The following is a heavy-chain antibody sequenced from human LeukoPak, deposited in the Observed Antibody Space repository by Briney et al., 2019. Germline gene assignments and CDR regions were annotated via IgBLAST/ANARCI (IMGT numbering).Heavy chain of an antibody. D-gene: IGHD6-19*01. J-gene: IGHJ4*02. Sequence: PSETLSLTCTVSGGSISSGSYYWSWIRQPAGKELEWIGRIYTSGSTNYNPSLKSRVTISVDTSKNQFSLKLSSVTAADTAVYYCARDPWSSGWSYYFDYWGQGTLVTVSS. CDR1: GGSISSGSYY. V-gene: IGHV4-61*02. CDR3: ARDPWSSGWSYYFDY. CDR2: IYTSGST.